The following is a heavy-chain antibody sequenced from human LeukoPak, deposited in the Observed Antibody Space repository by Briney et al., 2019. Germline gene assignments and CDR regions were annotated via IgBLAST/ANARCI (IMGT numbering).Heavy chain of an antibody. Sequence: GGSLRLSCAPSGFTFSRHGMHWVRQAPGKGLEWVAIISNDGSRKYYAHSVEGRFTISRDNSKNTLYLQMDSLRAEDTTVYYCARDRAWNYFDYWGQGTLVTVSS. CDR3: ARDRAWNYFDY. CDR2: ISNDGSRK. V-gene: IGHV3-30*03. CDR1: GFTFSRHG. D-gene: IGHD3-3*01. J-gene: IGHJ4*02.